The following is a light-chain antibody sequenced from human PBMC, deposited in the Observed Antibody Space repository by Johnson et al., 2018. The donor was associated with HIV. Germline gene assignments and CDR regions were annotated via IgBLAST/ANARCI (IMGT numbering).Light chain of an antibody. J-gene: IGLJ1*01. CDR1: SSNIGNNY. Sequence: QSVLTQPPSVSAAPGQKVTISCSGSSSNIGNNYVSWYQQVPGTAPKLLIYEDTKRPSGIPDRFSGSKSGTSATLGITGLQTGDEADYYCGTWEDSLSALYVFGSGTKVTVL. CDR2: EDT. CDR3: GTWEDSLSALYV. V-gene: IGLV1-51*02.